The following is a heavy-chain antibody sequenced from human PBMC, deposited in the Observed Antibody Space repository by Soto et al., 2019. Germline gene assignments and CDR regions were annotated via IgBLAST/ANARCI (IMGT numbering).Heavy chain of an antibody. CDR1: GGSVSTSGYY. V-gene: IGHV4-39*01. CDR3: SSRADCSSTSCMNCFDP. J-gene: IGHJ5*02. Sequence: SETLSLTCTVSGGSVSTSGYYWGWIRQHPGKGLEWIGSIHYNGNTYYNPSLKSRVTISIDTSKNQFSLRLSSVTAADTAVYYCSSRADCSSTSCMNCFDPWGQGTLVTVSS. CDR2: IHYNGNT. D-gene: IGHD2-2*01.